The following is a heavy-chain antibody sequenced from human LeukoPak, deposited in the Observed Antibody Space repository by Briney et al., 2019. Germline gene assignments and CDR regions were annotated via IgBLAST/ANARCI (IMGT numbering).Heavy chain of an antibody. V-gene: IGHV3-23*01. D-gene: IGHD1-1*01. CDR2: IGAGGTST. Sequence: GGSLRLSCAASGFTFSSYAMSWVRQAPGKGLEWVSVIGAGGTSTDYADSVKGRFTISRDNSKNTLYLQMNSLRAEDTAIYYCGKAPGTGTAARYFDYWGQGTLVTVSS. CDR3: GKAPGTGTAARYFDY. CDR1: GFTFSSYA. J-gene: IGHJ4*02.